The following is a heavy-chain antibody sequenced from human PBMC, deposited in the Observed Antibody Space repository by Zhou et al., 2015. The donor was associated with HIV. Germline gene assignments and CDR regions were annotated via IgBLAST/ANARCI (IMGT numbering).Heavy chain of an antibody. CDR2: IIPLFGTS. J-gene: IGHJ4*02. CDR1: GGTFNTYE. V-gene: IGHV1-69*06. Sequence: QVQLVQSGTEVKKPGSSVKVSCKASGGTFNTYEVSWVRQAPGQGLVWMGGIIPLFGTSNYAQKFQGRVTITADKSTSTAHMELSSLRSEDTAVYYCARGEGFPLRYGYWGQGTLVTVS. D-gene: IGHD4-17*01. CDR3: ARGEGFPLRYGY.